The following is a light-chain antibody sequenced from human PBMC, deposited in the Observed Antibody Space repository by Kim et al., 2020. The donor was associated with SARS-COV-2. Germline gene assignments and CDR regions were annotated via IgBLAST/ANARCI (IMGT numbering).Light chain of an antibody. J-gene: IGKJ3*01. CDR1: QSVSSN. V-gene: IGKV3-15*01. Sequence: PGERATLSCRASQSVSSNLAWYQQKPGQAPRLLIYGASTRATGIPARFSGSGSGTEFTLTISSLQSEDFAVYYCQQYNNWPPRSTFGPGTKVDIK. CDR3: QQYNNWPPRST. CDR2: GAS.